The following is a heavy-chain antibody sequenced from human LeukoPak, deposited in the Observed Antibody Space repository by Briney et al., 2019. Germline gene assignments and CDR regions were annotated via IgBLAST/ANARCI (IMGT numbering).Heavy chain of an antibody. CDR3: ARGVSGYQGYYNMDV. CDR2: IIPIFGTA. Sequence: SVKVYCKASGGTFSSYAIIWVRQAPGPGLEWVGRIIPIFGTANYAQKFQGRVTITTDESTSTAYMELSSLRSEDTAVYYCARGVSGYQGYYNMDVWDKGTTVTASS. V-gene: IGHV1-69*05. D-gene: IGHD3-22*01. CDR1: GGTFSSYA. J-gene: IGHJ6*03.